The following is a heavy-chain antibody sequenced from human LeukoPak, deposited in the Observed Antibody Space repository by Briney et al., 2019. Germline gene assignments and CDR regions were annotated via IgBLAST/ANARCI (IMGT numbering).Heavy chain of an antibody. D-gene: IGHD3-10*01. J-gene: IGHJ4*02. CDR1: GYTLTKLY. V-gene: IGHV1-24*01. CDR3: ATDYYGSGLEKFYFDY. CDR2: FDPEDGET. Sequence: GVSVKLSCKGSGYTLTKLYMHWVRQAPGKGLEWMGGFDPEDGETIYAQKIQGRVTMTEDTSTDTAYMELSSLRSEDTAVYYCATDYYGSGLEKFYFDYWGQGTLVTVSS.